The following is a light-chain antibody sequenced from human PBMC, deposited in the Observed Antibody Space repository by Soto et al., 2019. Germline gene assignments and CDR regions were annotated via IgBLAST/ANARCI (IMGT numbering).Light chain of an antibody. CDR2: LTS. CDR1: QALTTS. CDR3: HQRQSWPRT. V-gene: IGKV3-11*01. J-gene: IGKJ1*01. Sequence: DIVWTQSPAPLSACPGDRVTLSCRARQALTTSLAWYQHKPGQAPRLLIYLTSNRAAGVPARFSAWGSETDFTLTISDVEPEDFAVYDCHQRQSWPRTFGQGTKVEIK.